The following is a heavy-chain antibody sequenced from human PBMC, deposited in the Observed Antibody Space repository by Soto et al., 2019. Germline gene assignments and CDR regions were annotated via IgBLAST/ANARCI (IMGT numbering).Heavy chain of an antibody. D-gene: IGHD1-1*01. J-gene: IGHJ5*02. CDR3: ARDQLEGNWFDP. CDR2: FYHSGST. CDR1: GGSISSGGYS. V-gene: IGHV4-30-2*01. Sequence: QLQLQESGSGLVRPSQTLSLTCAVSGGSISSGGYSWNWIRQPPGKGLEWIGNFYHSGSTLYNPSLKSRVPISVHXSKNQFSLKLSSVTAAATAVYYCARDQLEGNWFDPWGQGTLVTVSS.